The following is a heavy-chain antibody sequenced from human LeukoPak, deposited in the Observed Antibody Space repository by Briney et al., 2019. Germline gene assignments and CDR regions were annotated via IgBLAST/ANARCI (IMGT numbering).Heavy chain of an antibody. V-gene: IGHV1-2*02. D-gene: IGHD1-26*01. Sequence: ASVKVSCKASGYTFTGYYMHWVRQAPGQGLEWMGWINPNSGGTNYAQKFQGRVTMTRDTSISTDYMELSRLRSDGTAVYYCARYYSGIVGATYDYWGQGTLVTVSS. CDR2: INPNSGGT. J-gene: IGHJ4*02. CDR3: ARYYSGIVGATYDY. CDR1: GYTFTGYY.